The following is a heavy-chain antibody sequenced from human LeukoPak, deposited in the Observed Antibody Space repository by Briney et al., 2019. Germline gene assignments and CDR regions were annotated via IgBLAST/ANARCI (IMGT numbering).Heavy chain of an antibody. CDR2: ISSSGSTI. Sequence: GGSLRLSCAASGLTISSNYMNWVRQAPGKGLEWVSYISSSGSTIYYADSVKGRFTISRDNAKNSLYLQMDSLRAEDTAVYYCAELGITMIGGVWGKGTTVTISS. CDR3: AELGITMIGGV. CDR1: GLTISSNY. J-gene: IGHJ6*04. V-gene: IGHV3-48*03. D-gene: IGHD3-10*02.